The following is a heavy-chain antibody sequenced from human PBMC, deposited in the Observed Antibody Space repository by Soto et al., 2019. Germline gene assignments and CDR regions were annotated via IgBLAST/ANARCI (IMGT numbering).Heavy chain of an antibody. Sequence: PGESLKISCKGSGYSFTSYWIGWVRQMPGKGLEWMGIIYPGDSDTRYSPSFQGQVTISADKSISTAYLQWSSLKASDTAMYYCARHGSPGVYSSSFHYYYMDVWGKGTTVTVSS. D-gene: IGHD6-6*01. CDR1: GYSFTSYW. V-gene: IGHV5-51*01. CDR3: ARHGSPGVYSSSFHYYYMDV. CDR2: IYPGDSDT. J-gene: IGHJ6*03.